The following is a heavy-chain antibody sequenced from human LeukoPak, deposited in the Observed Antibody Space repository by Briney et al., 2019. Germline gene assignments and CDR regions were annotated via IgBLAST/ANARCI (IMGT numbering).Heavy chain of an antibody. CDR2: IWYDGSNK. CDR1: GFTFSSYG. CDR3: ARDSLAYCGGDCYSVYFQH. J-gene: IGHJ1*01. Sequence: GGSLRLSCAASGFTFSSYGVHWVRQAPGKGLEWVAVIWYDGSNKYYADSVKGRFTISRDNSKNTLYLQMNSLRAEDTTVYYCARDSLAYCGGDCYSVYFQHWGQGTLVTVSS. D-gene: IGHD2-21*02. V-gene: IGHV3-33*01.